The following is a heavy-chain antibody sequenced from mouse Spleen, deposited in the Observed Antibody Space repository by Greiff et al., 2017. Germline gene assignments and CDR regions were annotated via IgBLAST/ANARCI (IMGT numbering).Heavy chain of an antibody. CDR2: INPGSGGT. D-gene: IGHD2-13*01. J-gene: IGHJ4*01. Sequence: QVQLQQSGAELVRPGTSVKVSCKASGYAFTNYLIEWVKQRPGQGLEWIGVINPGSGGTNYNEKFKGKATLTADKSSSTAYMQLSSLTSEDSAVYFCASGDFYGDYNYYAMDYWGQGTSVTVSS. V-gene: IGHV1-54*01. CDR1: GYAFTNYL. CDR3: ASGDFYGDYNYYAMDY.